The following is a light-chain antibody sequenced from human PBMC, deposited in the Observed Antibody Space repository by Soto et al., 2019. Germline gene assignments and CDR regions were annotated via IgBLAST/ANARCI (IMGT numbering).Light chain of an antibody. CDR3: QQSFSIPLT. Sequence: DIQMTQSPSSLSASVGDRVTITCRASQSISNYLNWYQQKPGKAPKLLIYAASGLQSGVPSRFSGSGSGSDFTLTISSLQPEDFAAYYGQQSFSIPLTFGGGTKVEIK. CDR2: AAS. J-gene: IGKJ4*01. V-gene: IGKV1-39*01. CDR1: QSISNY.